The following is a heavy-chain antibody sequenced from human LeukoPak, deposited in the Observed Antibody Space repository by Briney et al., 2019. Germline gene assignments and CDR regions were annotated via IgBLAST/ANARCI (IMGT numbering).Heavy chain of an antibody. CDR2: INHSGST. CDR3: ARGVEWFDP. V-gene: IGHV4-34*01. CDR1: GGSISNNY. Sequence: SETLSLTCTVSGGSISNNYWSWIRQPPGKGLEWIGEINHSGSTNYNPSLKSRVTISVDTSKNQFSLKLSSVTAADTAVYYCARGVEWFDPWGQGTLVTVSS. J-gene: IGHJ5*02.